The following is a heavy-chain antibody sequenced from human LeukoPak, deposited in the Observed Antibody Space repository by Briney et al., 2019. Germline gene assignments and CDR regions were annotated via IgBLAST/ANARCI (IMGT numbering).Heavy chain of an antibody. D-gene: IGHD3-10*01. J-gene: IGHJ4*02. CDR3: AKAWFGERSGGGFDY. CDR1: GFTFDDYD. Sequence: GGSLRLSCAASGFTFDDYDIHWVRQAPGKGLEWVSLITGDGGSTYYADSVKGRFTISRNNSKNSLYLQMNSLRTEDTALYYCAKAWFGERSGGGFDYWGQGTLVTVSS. V-gene: IGHV3-43*02. CDR2: ITGDGGST.